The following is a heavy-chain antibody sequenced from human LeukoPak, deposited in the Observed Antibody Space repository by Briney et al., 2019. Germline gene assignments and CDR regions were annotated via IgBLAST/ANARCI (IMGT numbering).Heavy chain of an antibody. V-gene: IGHV3-7*01. CDR2: IKQDGSEK. Sequence: GGSLRLSCAASGFTFSSYWMSWVRQAPGKGLEWVANIKQDGSEKYYVDSVKGRLTISRDNAKKSLYLQMNSLRAEDTAVYYCARVGYDSSGYLHFDYWGQGTLVTVSS. J-gene: IGHJ4*02. CDR3: ARVGYDSSGYLHFDY. D-gene: IGHD3-22*01. CDR1: GFTFSSYW.